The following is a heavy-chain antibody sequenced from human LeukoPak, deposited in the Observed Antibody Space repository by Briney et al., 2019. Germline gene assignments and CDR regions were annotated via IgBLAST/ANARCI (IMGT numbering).Heavy chain of an antibody. V-gene: IGHV4-59*01. CDR2: IYYSGST. Sequence: SETLSLTCTVSGGSISGYYWSWIRQPPGKGLEWIGYIYYSGSTNYNPSLKSRVTMSADTSKNQFSLKLSSVTAADTAVYYCARVPRSYYYYYYMDVWGKGTTVTVSS. CDR3: ARVPRSYYYYYYMDV. CDR1: GGSISGYY. J-gene: IGHJ6*03.